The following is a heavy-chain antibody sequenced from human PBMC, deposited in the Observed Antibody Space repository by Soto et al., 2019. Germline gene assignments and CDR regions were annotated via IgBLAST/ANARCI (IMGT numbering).Heavy chain of an antibody. CDR2: ISSSDGST. J-gene: IGHJ4*02. CDR3: ASPPRATVTDNIFDF. CDR1: GFTLNNHA. D-gene: IGHD4-17*01. Sequence: GGSVRLSCTASGFTLNNHAMSWVRQAPGKGLEWVSVISSSDGSTYYTDSVRGRFSISRDSSKNTLYLQMSSLRAEDTAVYYCASPPRATVTDNIFDFWGPGTLVTVYS. V-gene: IGHV3-23*01.